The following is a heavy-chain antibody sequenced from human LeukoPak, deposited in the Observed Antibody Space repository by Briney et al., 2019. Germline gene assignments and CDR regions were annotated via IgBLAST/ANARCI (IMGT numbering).Heavy chain of an antibody. CDR1: GFTFDDYG. J-gene: IGHJ4*02. CDR2: INWNGGST. Sequence: GGSLRLSCAASGFTFDDYGMSWVRQVPGKGLEWVSGINWNGGSTGHTDSVKGRFTISRDNAKNSLFLQMNSLRAEDTALYYCARGSNNWYAFGDYWGQGTLVTVSS. V-gene: IGHV3-20*04. D-gene: IGHD6-13*01. CDR3: ARGSNNWYAFGDY.